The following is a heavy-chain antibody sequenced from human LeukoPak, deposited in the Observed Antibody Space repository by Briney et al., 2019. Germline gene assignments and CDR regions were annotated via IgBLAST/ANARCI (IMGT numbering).Heavy chain of an antibody. Sequence: SETLSLTCSVSGGSITNKNYYWGWIRQPPGKGLEWIGNIYYDGRTYYNPSLKSRVTISVDTSKNQFSLKLSSVTAADTAVYYCARLEYGSGYDQYYFDYWGQGTLVTVSS. CDR1: GGSITNKNYY. CDR2: IYYDGRT. CDR3: ARLEYGSGYDQYYFDY. V-gene: IGHV4-39*07. J-gene: IGHJ4*02. D-gene: IGHD5-12*01.